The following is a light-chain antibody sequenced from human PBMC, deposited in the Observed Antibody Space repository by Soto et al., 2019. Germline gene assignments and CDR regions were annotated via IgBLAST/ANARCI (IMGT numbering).Light chain of an antibody. V-gene: IGLV2-11*01. Sequence: QSALTQPRSVSGSPGQSVTISCTGTSSDVGGYNYVSWYQQHPGKAPKLMIYDVSKRPSGVPDRFSGSKSGNTASLTISGLQAEDEADYYCRSYAGNYYVFGTGTKLTVL. CDR3: RSYAGNYYV. CDR2: DVS. CDR1: SSDVGGYNY. J-gene: IGLJ1*01.